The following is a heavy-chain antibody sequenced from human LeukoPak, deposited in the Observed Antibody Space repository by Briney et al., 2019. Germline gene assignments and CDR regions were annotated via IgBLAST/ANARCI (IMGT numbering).Heavy chain of an antibody. CDR2: IYYSGST. Sequence: SETLSLTCTVSGGSISSGGYYWSWIRQHPGKGLEWIGYIYYSGSTYYNPSLKSRVTISVDTSKNQFSLKLSSVTAADTAVYYCAGRYSSGKFDYWGQGTLVTVSS. D-gene: IGHD6-19*01. J-gene: IGHJ4*02. CDR1: GGSISSGGYY. CDR3: AGRYSSGKFDY. V-gene: IGHV4-31*03.